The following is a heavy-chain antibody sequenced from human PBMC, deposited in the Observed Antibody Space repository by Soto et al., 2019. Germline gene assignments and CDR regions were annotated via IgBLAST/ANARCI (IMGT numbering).Heavy chain of an antibody. D-gene: IGHD2-21*02. CDR1: GFTFSSYA. CDR2: ISYDGSNK. V-gene: IGHV3-30-3*01. Sequence: QVQLVESGGGVVQPGRSLRLSCAASGFTFSSYAMHWVRQAPGKGLEWVAVISYDGSNKYYADSVKGRFTISRDNSKNTLYLQMNSLRAEDTAVYYCARDHGVVTAIPLGGMDVWGQGTTVTVSS. J-gene: IGHJ6*02. CDR3: ARDHGVVTAIPLGGMDV.